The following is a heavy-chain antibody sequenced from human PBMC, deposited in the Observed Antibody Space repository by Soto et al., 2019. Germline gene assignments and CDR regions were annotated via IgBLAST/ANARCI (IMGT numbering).Heavy chain of an antibody. CDR1: GGTFSNYA. V-gene: IGHV1-69*01. CDR2: ILPSVGTG. D-gene: IGHD2-2*01. Sequence: QVQLVQSGAEVRKPGSSVTVSCKASGGTFSNYAISWVRQAPGQGLGWMGGILPSVGTGSYAQKFQVRVTITADEPTTTAYMELSSLRFEDTAVYYCARVVILVPTASTHYYYHMDVWGPGTTVTVSS. CDR3: ARVVILVPTASTHYYYHMDV. J-gene: IGHJ6*02.